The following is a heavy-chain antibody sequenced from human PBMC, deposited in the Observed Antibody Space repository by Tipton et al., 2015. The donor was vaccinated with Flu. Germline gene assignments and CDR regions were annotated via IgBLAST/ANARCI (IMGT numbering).Heavy chain of an antibody. CDR1: GYTFTGYY. CDR3: ARDPLGNWNSDYYYGMDV. D-gene: IGHD1-7*01. CDR2: INPNSGGT. V-gene: IGHV1-2*06. Sequence: QLVQSGAEVKKPGASVKVSCKASGYTFTGYYMHWVRQAPGQGLEWMGRINPNSGGTNYAQKFQGRVTMTRDTSISTAYMELSRLRSDDTAVYYCARDPLGNWNSDYYYGMDVWGQGTPVTVSS. J-gene: IGHJ6*02.